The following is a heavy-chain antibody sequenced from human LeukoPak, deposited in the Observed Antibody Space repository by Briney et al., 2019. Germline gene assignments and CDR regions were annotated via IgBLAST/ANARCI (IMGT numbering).Heavy chain of an antibody. CDR1: GFTVSSIH. Sequence: GGSLRLSCAASGFTVSSIHMVWVRQAPGKGLEWVSVTYTGGNSYYADSVKGRFIISRDISKNTLYLQMNSLRAEDTAVYYCAKDLPTVTKADAFDIWGQGTMVTVSS. V-gene: IGHV3-53*01. CDR2: TYTGGNS. D-gene: IGHD4-17*01. J-gene: IGHJ3*02. CDR3: AKDLPTVTKADAFDI.